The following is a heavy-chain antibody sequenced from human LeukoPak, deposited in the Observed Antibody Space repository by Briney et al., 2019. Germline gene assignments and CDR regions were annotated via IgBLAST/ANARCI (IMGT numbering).Heavy chain of an antibody. CDR3: ARDRLTRTNGVCYSEGFDY. J-gene: IGHJ4*02. CDR1: GFTFSSYW. V-gene: IGHV3-74*01. CDR2: INSDGSST. Sequence: GGSLRLSCAASGFTFSSYWMHWVRRAPGKGLVWVSRINSDGSSTSYADSVKGRFTISRDNAKNTLYLQMNSLRAEDTAVYYCARDRLTRTNGVCYSEGFDYWGQGTLVTVSS. D-gene: IGHD2-8*01.